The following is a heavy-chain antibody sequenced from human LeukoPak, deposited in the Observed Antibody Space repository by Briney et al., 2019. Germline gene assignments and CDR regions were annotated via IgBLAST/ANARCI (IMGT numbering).Heavy chain of an antibody. J-gene: IGHJ6*02. Sequence: PSETLSLTCAVYGGSFSGYYWTWIRQPPGKGLEWIGEINHSGSTHYNPSLKSRVTISVDTSKYQFSLKLSSVTAADTAVYYCASLYYYDNSGYYRPLYYYYGMDVWGQGTAVTVSS. CDR3: ASLYYYDNSGYYRPLYYYYGMDV. D-gene: IGHD3-22*01. CDR1: GGSFSGYY. V-gene: IGHV4-34*01. CDR2: INHSGST.